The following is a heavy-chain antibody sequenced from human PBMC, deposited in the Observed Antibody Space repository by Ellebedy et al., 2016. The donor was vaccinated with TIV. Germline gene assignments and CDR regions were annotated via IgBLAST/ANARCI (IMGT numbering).Heavy chain of an antibody. CDR1: GYTFTNFG. CDR3: ARGGVTSGGMDV. D-gene: IGHD2-21*02. V-gene: IGHV1-18*01. Sequence: ASVKVSXXASGYTFTNFGITWVRQAPGQGLEWMGWISASNDYTNYAQKLQDRATMTTDTSTSTAYMELGSLRSDDTAVYYCARGGVTSGGMDVWGQGTTVTVSS. CDR2: ISASNDYT. J-gene: IGHJ6*02.